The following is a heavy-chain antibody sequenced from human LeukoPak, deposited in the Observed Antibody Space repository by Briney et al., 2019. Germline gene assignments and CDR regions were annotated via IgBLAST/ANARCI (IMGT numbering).Heavy chain of an antibody. CDR1: GGSISSYY. CDR2: IYYSGST. V-gene: IGHV4-59*08. CDR3: ARHVPPHVTDGSGSSDAFDI. Sequence: PSETLSLTCTVSGGSISSYYWSWVRQPPGKGLEWIGYIYYSGSTNYNPSLKSRVTISVDTSKNQFSLKLSSVTAADTAVYYCARHVPPHVTDGSGSSDAFDIWGQGTMVTVSS. J-gene: IGHJ3*02. D-gene: IGHD3-10*01.